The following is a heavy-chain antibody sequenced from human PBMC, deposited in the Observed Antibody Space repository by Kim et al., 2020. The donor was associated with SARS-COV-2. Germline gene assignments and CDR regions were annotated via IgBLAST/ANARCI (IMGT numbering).Heavy chain of an antibody. V-gene: IGHV3-53*01. CDR2: IYPGGST. Sequence: GGSLRLSCAASGFTVSSNYMYWVRQAPGKGLEWVSLIYPGGSTYYADSVKGRFTISRDNSKNTLYLQMNSLRAGDTAAYYCARAYFGGDCHYYYYGLGVWGPETTVTVSS. CDR3: ARAYFGGDCHYYYYGLGV. D-gene: IGHD2-21*02. CDR1: GFTVSSNY. J-gene: IGHJ6*02.